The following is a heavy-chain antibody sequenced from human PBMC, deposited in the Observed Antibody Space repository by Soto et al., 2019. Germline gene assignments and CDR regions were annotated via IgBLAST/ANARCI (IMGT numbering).Heavy chain of an antibody. V-gene: IGHV1-2*02. Sequence: GASVKVSCKASGYTFTGLYIHWVRLAPGQGLEWMGWINPNSGGTNYAKRFQGRVTMTRDTSISTAYMELSSLRSDDTAVYYCARDHGWWSFDYWGQGALVTVSS. CDR2: INPNSGGT. CDR3: ARDHGWWSFDY. J-gene: IGHJ4*02. CDR1: GYTFTGLY. D-gene: IGHD2-8*02.